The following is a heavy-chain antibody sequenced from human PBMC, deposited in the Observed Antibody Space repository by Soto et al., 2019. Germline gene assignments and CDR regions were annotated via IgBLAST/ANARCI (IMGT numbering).Heavy chain of an antibody. Sequence: PSETLSLTCTVSGGSISSSSYYWGWIRQPPGKGLEWIGSIFYSGSTYYNPSLKNRVTISVDKSNNEFSLNLKSVTAADTAVYYCARMFTVVTRGSWFDPWGQGTLVTV. D-gene: IGHD2-21*02. V-gene: IGHV4-39*07. CDR2: IFYSGST. CDR1: GGSISSSSYY. J-gene: IGHJ5*02. CDR3: ARMFTVVTRGSWFDP.